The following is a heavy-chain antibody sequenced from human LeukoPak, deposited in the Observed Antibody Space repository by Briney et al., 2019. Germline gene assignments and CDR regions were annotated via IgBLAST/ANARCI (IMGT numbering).Heavy chain of an antibody. J-gene: IGHJ6*02. V-gene: IGHV1-2*02. CDR1: GYTFTGYY. Sequence: ASVKVSCKASGYTFTGYYMHRVRQAPGQGLEWMGWINPNSGGTNYAQKFQGRVTMTRDTSISTAYMELSRLRSDDTAVYYCARERIYGDFYGMDVWGQGTTVTVSS. CDR2: INPNSGGT. D-gene: IGHD4-17*01. CDR3: ARERIYGDFYGMDV.